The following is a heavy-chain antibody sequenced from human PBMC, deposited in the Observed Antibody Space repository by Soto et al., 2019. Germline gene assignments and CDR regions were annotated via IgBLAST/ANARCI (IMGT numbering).Heavy chain of an antibody. V-gene: IGHV3-23*01. J-gene: IGHJ3*02. CDR2: ISGSGGST. D-gene: IGHD6-6*01. CDR1: GFTFSDYY. CDR3: AKDISAGKSAFDI. Sequence: GGSLRLSCAASGFTFSDYYMSWIRQAPGKGLEWFSAISGSGGSTYYADSVKGRFTISRDNSKNTLYLQMNSLRAEDTAVYYCAKDISAGKSAFDIWGQGTMVTVSS.